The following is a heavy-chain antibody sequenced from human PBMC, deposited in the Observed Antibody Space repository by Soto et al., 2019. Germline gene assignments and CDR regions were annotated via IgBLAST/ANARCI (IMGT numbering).Heavy chain of an antibody. V-gene: IGHV4-30-4*02. J-gene: IGHJ6*01. CDR3: ASSVLDYAFGSGYSNEPLYYSPYYGSDG. D-gene: IGHD3-3*01. Sequence: SDTLSLTCTVSCGSISSGDYYWSWIRQPPGKVLEWIGYIYYSGITYYNPSLESRVTISVDTSKNQFSLKLSSLTAADTAVYYCASSVLDYAFGSGYSNEPLYYSPYYGSDGWGKGTTVTVS. CDR1: CGSISSGDYY. CDR2: IYYSGIT.